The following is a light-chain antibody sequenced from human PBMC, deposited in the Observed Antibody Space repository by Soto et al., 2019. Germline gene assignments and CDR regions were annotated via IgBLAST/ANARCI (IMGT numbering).Light chain of an antibody. CDR1: SSDVGGYDY. Sequence: QSVLTQPPSASGSPGQSVTISCTGTSSDVGGYDYVSWYQQHPGKAPKLMIFEVSKRPSRVPDRFSGSKSGNTASLTVSGLQAEDEADYYCSSYAGNTKGVFGTGTKVTVL. J-gene: IGLJ1*01. CDR3: SSYAGNTKGV. CDR2: EVS. V-gene: IGLV2-8*01.